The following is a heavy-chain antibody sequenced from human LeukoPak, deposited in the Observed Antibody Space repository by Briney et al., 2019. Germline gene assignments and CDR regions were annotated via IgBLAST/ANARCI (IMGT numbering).Heavy chain of an antibody. CDR2: INHSGST. D-gene: IGHD6-13*01. CDR1: GGSFSGHY. V-gene: IGHV4-34*01. CDR3: ARVEVIAAAGTNHAFDI. Sequence: SETLSLTCAIYGGSFSGHYWSWIRQPPGKGLEWIGEINHSGSTNYNPSLKSRVTISVDTSRNQFSLNLSSVTGADTAVYYCARVEVIAAAGTNHAFDIWGQGTMVTVSS. J-gene: IGHJ3*02.